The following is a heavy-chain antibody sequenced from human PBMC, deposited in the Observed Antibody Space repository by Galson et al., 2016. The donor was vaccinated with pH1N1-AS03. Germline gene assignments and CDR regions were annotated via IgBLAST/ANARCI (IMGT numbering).Heavy chain of an antibody. V-gene: IGHV3-33*01. J-gene: IGHJ4*02. D-gene: IGHD2-8*02. CDR2: IRNDGSLK. Sequence: SLRLSCAASGFTSRTFGMHWVRQAPGKGLEWVAVIRNDGSLKKYGDSVKGRFIISRDNSNNTVSLEMSSLRAEDTAVYYCVTGNQNYFDYWGQGTLVTVSS. CDR3: VTGNQNYFDY. CDR1: GFTSRTFG.